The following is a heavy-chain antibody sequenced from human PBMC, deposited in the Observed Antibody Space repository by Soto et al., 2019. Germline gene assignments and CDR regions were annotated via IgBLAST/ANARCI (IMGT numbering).Heavy chain of an antibody. D-gene: IGHD1-26*01. CDR2: LGAADDP. Sequence: AGGSLRLSCAASGFTFTRYSMNWVRQRTGKGLEWVSGLGAADDPYYIASVKGRFSVSRDNAQNSLYLQMNNLRVDDTAVYFCARAYLGRLPRRADYYYAMDVWGRGTTVTVSS. J-gene: IGHJ6*02. CDR3: ARAYLGRLPRRADYYYAMDV. V-gene: IGHV3-13*05. CDR1: GFTFTRYS.